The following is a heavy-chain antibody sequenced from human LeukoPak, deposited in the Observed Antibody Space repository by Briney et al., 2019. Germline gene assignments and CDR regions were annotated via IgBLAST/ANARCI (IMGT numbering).Heavy chain of an antibody. D-gene: IGHD3-10*01. Sequence: PSQTLSLTCTVSGGSISSGDYYWSWIRQPPGKGLEWIGYIYYSGSTYYNPSLKSRVTISVDTSKSQFSLKLSSVTAADTAVYYCARARIITMVRGVIRWFDPWGQGTLVTVSS. CDR3: ARARIITMVRGVIRWFDP. CDR2: IYYSGST. J-gene: IGHJ5*02. CDR1: GGSISSGDYY. V-gene: IGHV4-30-4*01.